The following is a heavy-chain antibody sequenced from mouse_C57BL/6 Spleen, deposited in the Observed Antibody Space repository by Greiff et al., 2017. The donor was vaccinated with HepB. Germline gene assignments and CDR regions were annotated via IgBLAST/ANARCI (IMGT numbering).Heavy chain of an antibody. CDR1: GFNIKDDY. D-gene: IGHD2-3*01. V-gene: IGHV14-4*01. CDR2: IDPENGDT. J-gene: IGHJ3*01. Sequence: EVMLVESGAELVRPGASVKLSCTASGFNIKDDYMHWVKQRPEQGLEWIGWIDPENGDTEYASKFQGKATITADTSSNTAYLQLSSLTSEDTAVYYCTWLLPFAYWGQGTLVTVSA. CDR3: TWLLPFAY.